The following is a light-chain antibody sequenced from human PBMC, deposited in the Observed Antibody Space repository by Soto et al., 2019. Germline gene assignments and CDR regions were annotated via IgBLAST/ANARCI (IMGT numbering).Light chain of an antibody. Sequence: DIQMTQSPSTLSASVGDGVTITCRASQIIGSWLAWYQQKPGKAPKLLIYKATNLQSGVPSRFSGSGSGTDFSLTISSLQPEDSATYLCQQYNDFPYTFGPGNKLEI. CDR1: QIIGSW. V-gene: IGKV1-5*03. CDR2: KAT. CDR3: QQYNDFPYT. J-gene: IGKJ2*01.